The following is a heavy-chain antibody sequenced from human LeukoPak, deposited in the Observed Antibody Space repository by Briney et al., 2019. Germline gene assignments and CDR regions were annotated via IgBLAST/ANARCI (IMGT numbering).Heavy chain of an antibody. J-gene: IGHJ4*02. D-gene: IGHD2-2*01. CDR2: IIAILGIA. CDR1: GGTCSSCA. Sequence: SVKVSCKASGGTCSSCASSWVRQAPGQGPEWMGRIIAILGIASYAQKFQGRVTITADKSTSTAYMELSSLRSEDTAVYYCARDPYCSSTSCYDGDYWGQGTLVTVSS. CDR3: ARDPYCSSTSCYDGDY. V-gene: IGHV1-69*04.